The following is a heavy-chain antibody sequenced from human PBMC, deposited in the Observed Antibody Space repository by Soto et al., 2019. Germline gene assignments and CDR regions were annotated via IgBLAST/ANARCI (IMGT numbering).Heavy chain of an antibody. V-gene: IGHV3-72*01. J-gene: IGHJ6*02. D-gene: IGHD2-2*02. CDR1: GFTLSDHY. CDR3: ARARPSIPTSPYGVDV. CDR2: TTNKVNSYTT. Sequence: EVQLVESGGGLVQPGGSLRLSCAASGFTLSDHYMDWVRQAPGKGLEWVGRTTNKVNSYTTEYAASVKGRFTISRDDLRNSVYLQMNSLTTEDTAVYYCARARPSIPTSPYGVDVWGQGTTVTVSS.